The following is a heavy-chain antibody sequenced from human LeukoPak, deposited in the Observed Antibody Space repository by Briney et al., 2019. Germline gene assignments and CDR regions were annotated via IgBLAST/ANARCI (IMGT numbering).Heavy chain of an antibody. J-gene: IGHJ1*01. CDR2: LNPNSGGT. CDR1: GYTFTGFC. V-gene: IGHV1-2*02. D-gene: IGHD3-10*01. CDR3: ARDLVNYSGSGSYYNGDPLFQH. Sequence: GASVKVSCTASGYTFTGFCIHWVRQAPGQGLEWMGWLNPNSGGTNYAQNFQGRFTMTRDTSISTGYMELSRLRSDDTAVYYCARDLVNYSGSGSYYNGDPLFQHWGQGTLVTVSS.